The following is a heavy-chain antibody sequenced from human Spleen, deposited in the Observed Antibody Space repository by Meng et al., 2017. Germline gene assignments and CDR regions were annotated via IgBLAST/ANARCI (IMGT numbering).Heavy chain of an antibody. V-gene: IGHV1-2*06. CDR3: ARDEDISAAGKLFGDY. J-gene: IGHJ4*02. CDR2: INPKSGDT. CDR1: GYTFPDYW. D-gene: IGHD6-13*01. Sequence: QVQLVQSWDQVKKPGASVKVSCKASGYTFPDYWLHWVRRAPGQGLEWMGRINPKSGDTHYAQRFQGRVTMTGDTSISTTYMELSGLRSDDTAMYYCARDEDISAAGKLFGDYWGQGTLVTVSS.